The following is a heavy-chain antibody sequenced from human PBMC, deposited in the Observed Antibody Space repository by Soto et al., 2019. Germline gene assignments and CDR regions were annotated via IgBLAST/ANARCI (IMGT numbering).Heavy chain of an antibody. V-gene: IGHV4-31*03. CDR2: IYYSGST. Sequence: QVQLQESGPGLVKPSQNLSLTCTVAGGSISSGGYYWSWIRQHPGKGLGWIGYIYYSGSTYYNPSPKRRATLTVDTSKNQFSLKLSSVTAEDTAVYYCAGAPLNWGQGTLVTVSS. J-gene: IGHJ4*02. CDR3: AGAPLN. CDR1: GGSISSGGYY.